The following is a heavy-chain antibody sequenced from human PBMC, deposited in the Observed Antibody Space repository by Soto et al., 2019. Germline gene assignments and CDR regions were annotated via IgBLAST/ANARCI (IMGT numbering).Heavy chain of an antibody. CDR1: GFTFSSYP. V-gene: IGHV3-48*03. CDR3: ASPPINSSGYYFPFDY. J-gene: IGHJ4*02. Sequence: GRSAILSCAASGFTFSSYPMNWCRHSPAQWLEWVSYISSSGSTIYYADAVKVRFTIYRDNGKNSLYLQMNSLRAEDTAVYYCASPPINSSGYYFPFDYWGQGTLVSVSS. D-gene: IGHD3-22*01. CDR2: ISSSGSTI.